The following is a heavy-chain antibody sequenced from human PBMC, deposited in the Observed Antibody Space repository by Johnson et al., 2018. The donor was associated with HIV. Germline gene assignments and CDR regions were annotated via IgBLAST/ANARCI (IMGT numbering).Heavy chain of an antibody. CDR1: GFTFRSHG. D-gene: IGHD2/OR15-2a*01. V-gene: IGHV3-74*01. J-gene: IGHJ3*02. Sequence: VQLVESGGGVVQPGRSLRLSCAASGFTFRSHGMHWVRQAPGKGLVWFSRINSDGSSTSYADSVKGRFTISRDNAKNTLYLQMNSLRAGDTAVYYCAREVYRAFDIWGQGTMVTVSS. CDR3: AREVYRAFDI. CDR2: INSDGSST.